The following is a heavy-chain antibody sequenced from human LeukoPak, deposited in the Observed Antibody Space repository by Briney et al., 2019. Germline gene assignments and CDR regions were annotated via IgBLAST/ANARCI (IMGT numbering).Heavy chain of an antibody. Sequence: SETLSLTCTCSVGSIISYYWSWIRQPPWKGLEWIGYIYDSWSTNYNPSLKSRVTISLDTSKNHFSLKLSSVNAADTAVYYCACLHTADAFDIWGTGTMVTVSS. J-gene: IGHJ3*02. CDR2: IYDSWST. D-gene: IGHD4-17*01. CDR1: VGSIISYY. CDR3: ACLHTADAFDI. V-gene: IGHV4-59*01.